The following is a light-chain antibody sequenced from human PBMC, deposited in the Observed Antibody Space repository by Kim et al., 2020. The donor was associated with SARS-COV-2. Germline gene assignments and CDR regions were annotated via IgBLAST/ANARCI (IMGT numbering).Light chain of an antibody. J-gene: IGLJ3*02. CDR1: GSNIERNV. CDR3: ATWDDSLNEWV. CDR2: ATD. V-gene: IGLV1-44*01. Sequence: GQRVTITCFGSGSNIERNVGNWYQQFPGTAPKLRMYATDQRSSGVPDRFSGSRSGTSASLAISGLQSDDEAEYYCATWDDSLNEWVFGGGTQLTVL.